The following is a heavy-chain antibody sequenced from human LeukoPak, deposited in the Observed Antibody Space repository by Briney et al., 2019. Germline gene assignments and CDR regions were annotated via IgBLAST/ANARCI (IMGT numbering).Heavy chain of an antibody. CDR3: AKDRYSSSWYHLEPNHFHY. D-gene: IGHD6-13*01. CDR2: ISGSGGST. CDR1: GVTFSSYG. Sequence: GGTLRLSCAASGVTFSSYGMSWVRQAPGKGLEWVSAISGSGGSTYYADSVKRRFTISRDKSKNTLYLQINSLRPEHPAVYYCAKDRYSSSWYHLEPNHFHYWRQGTLASVSS. V-gene: IGHV3-23*01. J-gene: IGHJ4*02.